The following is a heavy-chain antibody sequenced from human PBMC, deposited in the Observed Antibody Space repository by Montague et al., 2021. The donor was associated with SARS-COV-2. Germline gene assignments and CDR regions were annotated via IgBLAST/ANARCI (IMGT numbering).Heavy chain of an antibody. CDR2: ISDSGST. J-gene: IGHJ4*02. Sequence: SETLSLTCTVSGGSLNNYFWSWIRQPPGKGLEWVGYISDSGSTNYNPSLQSRVTISVDTARNQFSLKLPSVTAADTAFYYCAGVDSSGAREYWGQGILVSVSS. CDR3: AGVDSSGAREY. CDR1: GGSLNNYF. D-gene: IGHD3-22*01. V-gene: IGHV4-59*12.